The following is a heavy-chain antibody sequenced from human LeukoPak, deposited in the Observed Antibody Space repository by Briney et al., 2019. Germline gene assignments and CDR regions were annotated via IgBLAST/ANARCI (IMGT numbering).Heavy chain of an antibody. CDR2: INHSGST. CDR3: ARDTGYGSGSKDIDY. Sequence: PSETLSLTCAVYGGSFSGYYWSWIRQPPGKGPEWIGEINHSGSTNYNPSLKSRVTISVDTSKSQFSLKLSSVTAADTAVYYCARDTGYGSGSKDIDYWGQGTLVTVSS. D-gene: IGHD3-10*01. CDR1: GGSFSGYY. J-gene: IGHJ4*02. V-gene: IGHV4-34*01.